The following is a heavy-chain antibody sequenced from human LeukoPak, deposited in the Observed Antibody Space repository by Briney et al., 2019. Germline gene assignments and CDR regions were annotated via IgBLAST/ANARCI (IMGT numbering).Heavy chain of an antibody. CDR1: GFTLRTYA. J-gene: IGHJ4*02. Sequence: GGSLRLSCSASGFTLRTYAMHWVRQAPGKGLEYVSSVRSNGYSTHYADSVKGRFPIPRDNSKNTLYLQMSSLRTEDTAVYYCVKDSKSSGWYAPPNSDSWGQGTLVTVSS. D-gene: IGHD6-19*01. CDR3: VKDSKSSGWYAPPNSDS. CDR2: VRSNGYST. V-gene: IGHV3-64D*09.